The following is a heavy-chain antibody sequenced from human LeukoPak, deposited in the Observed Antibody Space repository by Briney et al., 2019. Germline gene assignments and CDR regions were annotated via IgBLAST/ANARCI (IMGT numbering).Heavy chain of an antibody. Sequence: ASVKVSCKVSGYTLTELSMHWVRQAPGKGLEWTGGFYPEDGETIYAQKFQGRVTMTEDTSTDTAYMELSSLRSEDTAVYYCATGHCSSTSCVYYFDYWGQGTLVTVSS. J-gene: IGHJ4*02. CDR1: GYTLTELS. D-gene: IGHD2-2*01. CDR2: FYPEDGET. V-gene: IGHV1-24*01. CDR3: ATGHCSSTSCVYYFDY.